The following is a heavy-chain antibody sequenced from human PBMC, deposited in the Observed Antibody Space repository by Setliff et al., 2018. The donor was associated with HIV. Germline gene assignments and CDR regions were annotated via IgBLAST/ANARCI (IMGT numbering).Heavy chain of an antibody. CDR3: ARRRETIVVVIGIPNWYFDL. CDR1: GGSLSGYY. V-gene: IGHV4-34*01. CDR2: INHRGRT. Sequence: SETLSLTCAVYGGSLSGYYWSWIRQAPGKGLEWIGEINHRGRTRYNPSLKSRVTISVETSKNRFSLRVNSVTAADTAVYYCARRRETIVVVIGIPNWYFDLWGRGTLVTAPQ. J-gene: IGHJ2*01. D-gene: IGHD2-21*01.